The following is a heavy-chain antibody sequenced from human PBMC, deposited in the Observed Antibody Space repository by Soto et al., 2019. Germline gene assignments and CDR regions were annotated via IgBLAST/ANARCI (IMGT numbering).Heavy chain of an antibody. CDR2: ISAYNGNT. CDR3: ARAAAIAAAGISGNNWFDP. CDR1: GYTFTSYG. D-gene: IGHD6-13*01. J-gene: IGHJ5*02. Sequence: ASVKVSCKASGYTFTSYGISWVRQAPGQGLEWMGWISAYNGNTNYAQKLQGRVTRTTDTSTSTAYMELRSLRSDDTAVYYCARAAAIAAAGISGNNWFDPWGQGTLVTVSS. V-gene: IGHV1-18*01.